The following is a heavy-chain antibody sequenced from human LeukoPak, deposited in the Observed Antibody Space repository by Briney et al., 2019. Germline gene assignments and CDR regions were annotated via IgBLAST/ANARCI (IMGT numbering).Heavy chain of an antibody. J-gene: IGHJ4*02. CDR2: ISGSGGST. V-gene: IGHV3-23*01. D-gene: IGHD5-18*01. Sequence: GGSLRLSCAASGFTFSSYAMSWVRQAPGKGLEWVSAISGSGGSTYYADSVKGRFTISRDNSKNTLYLQMNSLRAGDTAVYYCAKGNTANRNPNFDYWGQGTLVTVSS. CDR1: GFTFSSYA. CDR3: AKGNTANRNPNFDY.